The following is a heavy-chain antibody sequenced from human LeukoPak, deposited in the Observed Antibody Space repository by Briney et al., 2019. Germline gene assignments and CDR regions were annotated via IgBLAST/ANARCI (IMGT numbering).Heavy chain of an antibody. CDR1: GGTFSSYA. V-gene: IGHV1-3*01. CDR2: INAGNGNT. Sequence: ASVKVSCKASGGTFSSYAISWVRQAPGQRLEWMGWINAGNGNTKFSQKFQGRVTITRDTSASTGYMELSSLRSEDTAVYYCAFRGVSDDFDYWGQGTLVTVSS. D-gene: IGHD3-10*01. CDR3: AFRGVSDDFDY. J-gene: IGHJ4*02.